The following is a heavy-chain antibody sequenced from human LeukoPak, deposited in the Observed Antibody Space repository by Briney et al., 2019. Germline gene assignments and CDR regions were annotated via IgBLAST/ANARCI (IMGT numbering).Heavy chain of an antibody. CDR3: ARGKGLYYDSSGSPGSFDY. J-gene: IGHJ4*02. D-gene: IGHD3-22*01. CDR2: IYSGGST. Sequence: PGGSLRLSCAASGFTFSTYWMSWVRQAPGKGLEWVSVIYSGGSTYYADSVTGRFTISRDNSKNTLYLQMNSLRAEATAVYYWARGKGLYYDSSGSPGSFDYWGQGTLVTVSS. V-gene: IGHV3-53*01. CDR1: GFTFSTYW.